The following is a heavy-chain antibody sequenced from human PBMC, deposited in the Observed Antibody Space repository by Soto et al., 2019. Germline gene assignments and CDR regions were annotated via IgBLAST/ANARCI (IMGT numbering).Heavy chain of an antibody. D-gene: IGHD3-16*01. CDR1: GFSLSTSGVG. Sequence: QITLKESGPTLVKPTQTLTLTCTFSGFSLSTSGVGVGWIRQPPGKALEWLALIYWDDDKRYSPSLKSRLTITTDTSKHHVVLTMTNMDPVDTATYYCAPRRRGSYFDYWGQGTLVTVSS. CDR3: APRRRGSYFDY. V-gene: IGHV2-5*02. CDR2: IYWDDDK. J-gene: IGHJ4*02.